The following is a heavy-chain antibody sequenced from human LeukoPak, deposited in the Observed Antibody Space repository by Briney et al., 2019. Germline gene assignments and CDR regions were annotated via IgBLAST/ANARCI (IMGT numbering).Heavy chain of an antibody. Sequence: GSLRLPCAASGFTFSSYWMSWVRQAPGKGLEWVANIKQDGSEKYYADSVKGRFTISRDNAKNSLYLQMNSLRAEDTAVYYCARVSSSSWYEYFQHWGQGTLVTVSS. CDR2: IKQDGSEK. CDR3: ARVSSSSWYEYFQH. V-gene: IGHV3-7*01. D-gene: IGHD6-13*01. J-gene: IGHJ1*01. CDR1: GFTFSSYW.